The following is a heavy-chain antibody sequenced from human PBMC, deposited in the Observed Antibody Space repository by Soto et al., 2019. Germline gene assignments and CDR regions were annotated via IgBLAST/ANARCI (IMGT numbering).Heavy chain of an antibody. D-gene: IGHD3-10*01. Sequence: GGSLRLSCAASGFTFSSYSMNWVRQAPGKGLEWVSSISSSSSSYIYYADSVKGRFTISRDNAKNSLYLQMNSLRAEDTAVYYCARGDSGSYDAFDIWGQGTMVTVSS. CDR2: ISSSSSSYI. V-gene: IGHV3-21*01. J-gene: IGHJ3*02. CDR3: ARGDSGSYDAFDI. CDR1: GFTFSSYS.